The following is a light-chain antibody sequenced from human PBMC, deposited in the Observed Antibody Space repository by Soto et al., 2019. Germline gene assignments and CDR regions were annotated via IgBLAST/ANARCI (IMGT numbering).Light chain of an antibody. V-gene: IGKV3-11*01. CDR1: QSVTSF. Sequence: PGERATLSCRASQSVTSFLAWYQQKPGQAPRLLIYDASSRATGIPARFSGSGSGTDFTLTISSLEPEDFAVYYCQQRTNWPLTFGGGTKVEIK. J-gene: IGKJ4*01. CDR2: DAS. CDR3: QQRTNWPLT.